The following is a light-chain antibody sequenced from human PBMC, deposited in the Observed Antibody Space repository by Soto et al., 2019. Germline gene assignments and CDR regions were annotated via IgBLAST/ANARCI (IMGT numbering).Light chain of an antibody. CDR3: QQYYSSPYT. CDR1: QSVTSSY. Sequence: EIVLTQSPGTLSLSPGESATLSCRTSQSVTSSYLAWYQQKPGQAPRLLIYGASTRATGIPDRFSGGGSGTVFILTISRLEPEDVAVYYCQQYYSSPYTFGQGTEVEI. V-gene: IGKV3-20*01. J-gene: IGKJ2*01. CDR2: GAS.